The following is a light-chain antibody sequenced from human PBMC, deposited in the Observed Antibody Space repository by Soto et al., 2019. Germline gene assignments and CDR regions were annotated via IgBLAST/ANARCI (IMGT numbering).Light chain of an antibody. J-gene: IGLJ1*01. V-gene: IGLV2-14*01. CDR1: SSDVGGYNY. CDR3: SSYTRSSTYV. CDR2: DVS. Sequence: FVLTQPAPVSGAPGQSITISCTGTSSDVGGYNYVSWYRQHPGRAPKLMIYDVSNRPSGVSNRFSGSKSGNTASLTISGLQAEDEADYYCSSYTRSSTYVFGTGTKVTVL.